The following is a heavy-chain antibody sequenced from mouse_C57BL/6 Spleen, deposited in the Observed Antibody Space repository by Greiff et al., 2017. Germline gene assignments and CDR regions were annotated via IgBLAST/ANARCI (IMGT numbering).Heavy chain of an antibody. V-gene: IGHV1-82*01. J-gene: IGHJ4*01. CDR1: GYAFSSSW. D-gene: IGHD2-3*01. CDR3: ARYNDGYYVYYAMDY. CDR2: IYPGDGDT. Sequence: VQLQQSGPELVKPGASMKISCKASGYAFSSSWMNWVKQRPGKGLEWIGRIYPGDGDTNYNGKFKGKATLTADKSSSTAYMQLSSLTSEDSAVYFCARYNDGYYVYYAMDYWGQGTSVTVSS.